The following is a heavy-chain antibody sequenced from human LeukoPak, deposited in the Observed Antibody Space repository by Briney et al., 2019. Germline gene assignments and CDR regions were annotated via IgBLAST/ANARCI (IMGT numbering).Heavy chain of an antibody. J-gene: IGHJ4*02. Sequence: GGSLRLSCAASGFPFSSYAFHWVRQAPGKGLEWVAFISDDGSNKYYADSVKGRFTISRDNSKNTLYLQMNSLRAEDTAVYYCAKDLIIAATGTAGGGQGTLVTVSS. CDR1: GFPFSSYA. D-gene: IGHD6-13*01. CDR2: ISDDGSNK. V-gene: IGHV3-30-3*01. CDR3: AKDLIIAATGTAG.